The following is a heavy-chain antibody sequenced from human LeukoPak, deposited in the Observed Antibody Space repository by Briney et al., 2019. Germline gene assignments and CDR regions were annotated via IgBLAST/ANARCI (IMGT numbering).Heavy chain of an antibody. CDR3: AELGITMIGGV. CDR1: GFTFSSYE. D-gene: IGHD3-10*02. J-gene: IGHJ6*04. V-gene: IGHV3-48*03. CDR2: ISSSGSTI. Sequence: GGSLRLSCAASGFTFSSYEMNWVRQAQGKGLEWVSYISSSGSTIYYADSVKGRFTISRDNAKNSVYLQMNSLRAEDTAVYYCAELGITMIGGVWGKGTTVTISS.